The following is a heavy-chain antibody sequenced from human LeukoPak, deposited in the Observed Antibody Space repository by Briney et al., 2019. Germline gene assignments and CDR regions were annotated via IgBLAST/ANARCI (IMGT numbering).Heavy chain of an antibody. D-gene: IGHD5-18*01. CDR3: ARAGYSYDYGFDY. J-gene: IGHJ4*02. Sequence: SETLSLTCTVAGGSVSSGSYSWSWIRQPPGKGLEWIGYIYYSGSTNYNPSLKSRVTISVDTSKNQFSLKLSSVTAADTAVYYCARAGYSYDYGFDYWGQGTLVTVSS. CDR2: IYYSGST. CDR1: GGSVSSGSYS. V-gene: IGHV4-61*01.